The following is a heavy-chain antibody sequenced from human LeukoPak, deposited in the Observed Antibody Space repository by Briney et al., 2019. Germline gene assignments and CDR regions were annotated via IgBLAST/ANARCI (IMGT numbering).Heavy chain of an antibody. CDR3: AKSDRVGATTNYYYYGMDV. J-gene: IGHJ6*02. D-gene: IGHD1-26*01. CDR1: GFTFSSYA. CDR2: ISYDGSNK. V-gene: IGHV3-30-3*01. Sequence: GRSLRLSCAASGFTFSSYAIHWVRQAPGKGLEGVAVISYDGSNKYYADSVKGRFTISRDNSKNTLYLQMNSLRAEDTAVYYCAKSDRVGATTNYYYYGMDVWGQGTTVTVSS.